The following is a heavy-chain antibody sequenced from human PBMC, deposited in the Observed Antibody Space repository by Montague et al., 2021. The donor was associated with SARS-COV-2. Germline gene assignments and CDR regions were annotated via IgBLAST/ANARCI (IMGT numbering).Heavy chain of an antibody. CDR2: INHRRTT. CDR1: GGSFSVYY. V-gene: IGHV4-34*04. CDR3: ARGGLHLLYGGHYFDY. Sequence: SETLSLTCTVYGGSFSVYYWNWIRQSPGRGLECIGEINHRRTTNNNPSLKSRATISVDASKDQFSLKLTSVTAADAAVYYCARGGLHLLYGGHYFDYWGQGTLVTVSS. D-gene: IGHD2-2*02. J-gene: IGHJ4*02.